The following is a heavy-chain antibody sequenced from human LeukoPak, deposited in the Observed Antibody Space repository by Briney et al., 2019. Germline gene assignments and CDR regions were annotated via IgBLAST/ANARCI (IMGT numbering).Heavy chain of an antibody. J-gene: IGHJ5*02. CDR2: IYYSGST. Sequence: SETLSLTCTVSGGSISSSSYYWGWIRQPPGKGLEWIGSIYYSGSTYYNPSLKSRVTISVDTSKNQFSLKLISVTAADTAVYYCARVEDSECWFDPWGQGTLVTVSS. V-gene: IGHV4-39*07. D-gene: IGHD2/OR15-2a*01. CDR3: ARVEDSECWFDP. CDR1: GGSISSSSYY.